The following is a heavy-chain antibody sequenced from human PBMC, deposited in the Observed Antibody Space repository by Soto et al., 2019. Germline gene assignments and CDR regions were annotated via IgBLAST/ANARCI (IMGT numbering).Heavy chain of an antibody. Sequence: ASVKVSCKASGYTFTSYYMHWVRQAPGQGLEWMGIINPSGGSTSYAQKFQGRVTMTRDTSTSTDYMELSSLRSEDTAVYYCARDHGRDVDKFGMDVWGQGTLVTVSS. CDR3: ARDHGRDVDKFGMDV. D-gene: IGHD5-12*01. CDR2: INPSGGST. V-gene: IGHV1-46*01. CDR1: GYTFTSYY. J-gene: IGHJ4*02.